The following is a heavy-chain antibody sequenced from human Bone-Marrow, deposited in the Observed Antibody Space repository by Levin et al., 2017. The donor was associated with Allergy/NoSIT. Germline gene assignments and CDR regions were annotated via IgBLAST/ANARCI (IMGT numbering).Heavy chain of an antibody. CDR2: IYYSGST. V-gene: IGHV4-59*01. CDR3: ARFTEPDNGADIYYYYYMDV. CDR1: GGSISSYY. D-gene: IGHD1-14*01. Sequence: PSETLSLTCTVSGGSISSYYWSWIRQPPGKGLEWIGYIYYSGSTNYNPSLKSRVTISVDTSKNQFSLKLSSVTAADTAVYYCARFTEPDNGADIYYYYYMDVWGKGTTVTVSS. J-gene: IGHJ6*03.